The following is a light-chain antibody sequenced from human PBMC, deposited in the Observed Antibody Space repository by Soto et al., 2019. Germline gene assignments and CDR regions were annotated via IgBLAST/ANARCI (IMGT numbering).Light chain of an antibody. Sequence: QSVLTQPPSVSGAPGQRVTISCTGSSSNIGAGYDVHWYQQLPGSAPQLLIYGNNNRPSGVPDRFSGSKSGTSASLAITGLQAEDEADSYCQSYDSSLSGWVFGGGTKVTVL. CDR3: QSYDSSLSGWV. CDR1: SSNIGAGYD. CDR2: GNN. J-gene: IGLJ3*02. V-gene: IGLV1-40*01.